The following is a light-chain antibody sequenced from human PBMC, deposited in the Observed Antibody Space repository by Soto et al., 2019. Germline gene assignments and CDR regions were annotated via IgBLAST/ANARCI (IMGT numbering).Light chain of an antibody. CDR1: QGISSL. Sequence: DLQMTQSPSSVSASVGDRVTITCRASQGISSLLAWYQQKPGKAPNLLIHTASSLQSGVPSRFSGSGSGTEFTLTISSLQPGDFATYYCQQANSFPLTFGGGTKVEIK. V-gene: IGKV1-12*01. J-gene: IGKJ4*01. CDR2: TAS. CDR3: QQANSFPLT.